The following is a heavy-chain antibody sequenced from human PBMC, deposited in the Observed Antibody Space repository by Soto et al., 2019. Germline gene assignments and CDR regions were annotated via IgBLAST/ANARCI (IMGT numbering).Heavy chain of an antibody. J-gene: IGHJ5*02. Sequence: PSETLSLTCAVSGYSISSGYYWGWIRQPPGKGLEWIGSIYHSGSTYYNPSLKSRVTISVDTSKNQFSLKLSSVTAADPAVYYCARHPSSSSGWFDPWGQGTLVTVSS. CDR3: ARHPSSSSGWFDP. CDR1: GYSISSGYY. D-gene: IGHD6-6*01. CDR2: IYHSGST. V-gene: IGHV4-38-2*01.